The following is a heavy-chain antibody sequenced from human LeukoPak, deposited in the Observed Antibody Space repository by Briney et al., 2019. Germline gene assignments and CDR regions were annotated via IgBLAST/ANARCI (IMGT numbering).Heavy chain of an antibody. Sequence: GGSLRLSCAASGFTVNNSYMNWVRQAPGKGLEWVSAIYSTGSTYYSKSVKGRFIISRDNSENTLSLQMNSLTAEDTAIYFCARDGRRDGYLWGQGTLVTVSS. J-gene: IGHJ4*02. CDR3: ARDGRRDGYL. CDR2: IYSTGST. CDR1: GFTVNNSY. V-gene: IGHV3-66*01. D-gene: IGHD2-2*03.